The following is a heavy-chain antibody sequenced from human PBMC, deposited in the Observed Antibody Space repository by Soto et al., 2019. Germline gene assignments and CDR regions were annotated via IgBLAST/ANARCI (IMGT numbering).Heavy chain of an antibody. J-gene: IGHJ6*04. CDR3: ARDSGGRRLSVYYYGMDV. D-gene: IGHD6-19*01. CDR2: IYYSGST. Sequence: QVQLQESGPGLVKPSQTLSLTCTVSGGSISSGGYYWSWIRQHPGKGLEWIGYIYYSGSTYYNPSRKSRVTIPIDSAKKRLSLELSCVTAADTAVYYCARDSGGRRLSVYYYGMDVWGKGTTVTVSS. V-gene: IGHV4-31*03. CDR1: GGSISSGGYY.